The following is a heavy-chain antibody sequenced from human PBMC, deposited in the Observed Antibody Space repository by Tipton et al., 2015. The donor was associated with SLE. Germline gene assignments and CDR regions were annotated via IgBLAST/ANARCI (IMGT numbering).Heavy chain of an antibody. CDR1: GFTFSSYA. D-gene: IGHD3-22*01. V-gene: IGHV3-23*01. Sequence: SLRLSCAASGFTFSSYAMSWVRQAPGKGLEWVSAISGSGGSTYYADSVKGRFTISRDNSKNTLYLQMNSLRAEGTAVYYCAKSPLEVHYDSSGPPDAFDIWGQGTMVTVSS. CDR3: AKSPLEVHYDSSGPPDAFDI. J-gene: IGHJ3*02. CDR2: ISGSGGST.